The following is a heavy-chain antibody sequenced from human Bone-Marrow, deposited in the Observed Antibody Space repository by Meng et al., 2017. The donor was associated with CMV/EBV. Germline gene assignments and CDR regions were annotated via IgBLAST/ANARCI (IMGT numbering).Heavy chain of an antibody. Sequence: GESLKISCAASGFNFSGSAMHWVRQASGKGLEWVGRIRSKANSYATAYAASVKGRFTISRDDAKTTAYLQMNSLRAEDTAVYYCSKGKFSHDQLLLDVAFDIWGQGTMVTVSS. V-gene: IGHV3-73*01. CDR3: SKGKFSHDQLLLDVAFDI. CDR1: GFNFSGSA. J-gene: IGHJ3*02. D-gene: IGHD2-2*01. CDR2: IRSKANSYAT.